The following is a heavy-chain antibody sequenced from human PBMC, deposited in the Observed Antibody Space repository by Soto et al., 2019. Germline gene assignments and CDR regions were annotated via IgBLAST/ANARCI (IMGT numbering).Heavy chain of an antibody. V-gene: IGHV3-23*01. Sequence: EVQLLESGGGLVQPGGSLRLSCAASGFTFNNYAMTWVRQAPGKGLEWVSAISGGGDTTSYADSVKGRFTVSRDGSKNKLYLQMSSLRAEDTALYYCAKGRGGSGSLTPRVDFWCQGTMVTVSS. D-gene: IGHD3-10*01. J-gene: IGHJ4*02. CDR2: ISGGGDTT. CDR3: AKGRGGSGSLTPRVDF. CDR1: GFTFNNYA.